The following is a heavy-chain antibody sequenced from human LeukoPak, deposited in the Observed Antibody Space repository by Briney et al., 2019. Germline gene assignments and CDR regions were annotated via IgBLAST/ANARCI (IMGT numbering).Heavy chain of an antibody. CDR2: VSGADGTT. CDR3: ASPGGHDYGDFYFDY. CDR1: GFTFSAYG. Sequence: GGSLRLSCAASGFTFSAYGMSWVRQSPRKGLEWVSGVSGADGTTCYADSVKGRFTISRDNSKSTLYLQMNNLRAEDTAVYYCASPGGHDYGDFYFDYWGQGTLVTVSS. J-gene: IGHJ4*02. V-gene: IGHV3-23*01. D-gene: IGHD4-17*01.